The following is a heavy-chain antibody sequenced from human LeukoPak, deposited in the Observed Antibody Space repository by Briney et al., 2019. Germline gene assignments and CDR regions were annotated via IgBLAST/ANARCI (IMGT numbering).Heavy chain of an antibody. CDR3: ARGAPYSSSWYHEY. J-gene: IGHJ4*02. D-gene: IGHD6-13*01. V-gene: IGHV1-18*01. CDR2: ISAYNGNT. Sequence: WISAYNGNTNYAQKLQGRVTMTTDTSTSTAYMELRSLRSDDTAVYYCARGAPYSSSWYHEYWGQGTLVTVSS.